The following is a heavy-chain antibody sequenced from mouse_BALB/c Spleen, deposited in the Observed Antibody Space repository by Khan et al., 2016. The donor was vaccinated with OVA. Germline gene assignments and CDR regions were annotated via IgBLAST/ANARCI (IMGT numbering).Heavy chain of an antibody. CDR1: GYTFTSYT. D-gene: IGHD2-5*01. J-gene: IGHJ3*01. V-gene: IGHV1-4*01. CDR2: INPSSGYT. CDR3: AREGAYYRNYGWFAY. Sequence: VQLKQSGAELARPGASVKMSCKASGYTFTSYTMHWVKQRPGQGLEWIGYINPSSGYTNYNQKFKDKATLTADKSSSTAYMQLSSLTSEDSAVYYCAREGAYYRNYGWFAYWGQGTLVTVSA.